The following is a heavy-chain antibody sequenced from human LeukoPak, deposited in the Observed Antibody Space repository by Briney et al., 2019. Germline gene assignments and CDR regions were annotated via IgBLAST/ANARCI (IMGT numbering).Heavy chain of an antibody. CDR3: AKCSTSAYTTGWCNWIDP. J-gene: IGHJ5*02. CDR2: ISYDGSNK. V-gene: IGHV3-30*18. Sequence: GRSLRLSCAASGFTFSSYGMHWVRQAPGKGLEWVAVISYDGSNKYYADSVKGRFTISRGNSKNTLYLQMNSLRADDTAVYYCAKCSTSAYTTGWCNWIDPWGQGTLVTVSS. D-gene: IGHD6-19*01. CDR1: GFTFSSYG.